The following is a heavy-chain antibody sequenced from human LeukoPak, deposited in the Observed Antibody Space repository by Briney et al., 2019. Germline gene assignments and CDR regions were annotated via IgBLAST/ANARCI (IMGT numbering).Heavy chain of an antibody. CDR3: ARDYYGSGSYGYYFDY. Sequence: GGSLRLSCAASGFTFSDYYMSWIRQAPGKGLVWVSYISSSGSTIYYADSVKGRFTISRDNAKNSLYLQMNSLRAEDTAVYYCARDYYGSGSYGYYFDYWGQGTLVTVSS. CDR1: GFTFSDYY. J-gene: IGHJ4*02. V-gene: IGHV3-11*04. CDR2: ISSSGSTI. D-gene: IGHD3-10*01.